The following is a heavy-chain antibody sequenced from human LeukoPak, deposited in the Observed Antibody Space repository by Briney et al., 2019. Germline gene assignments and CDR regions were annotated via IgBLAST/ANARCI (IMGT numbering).Heavy chain of an antibody. CDR2: IYYSGST. V-gene: IGHV4-39*01. Sequence: SETLSLTCTVSGGSISSSSYYWGWIRQPPGKGLEWIGSIYYSGSTYYNPSLKSRVTISVDTSKNQFSLKLSSVTAADTAVYYCASLNYCSSTSCYYVYPGYWGQGTLVTVSS. CDR3: ASLNYCSSTSCYYVYPGY. D-gene: IGHD2-2*01. CDR1: GGSISSSSYY. J-gene: IGHJ4*02.